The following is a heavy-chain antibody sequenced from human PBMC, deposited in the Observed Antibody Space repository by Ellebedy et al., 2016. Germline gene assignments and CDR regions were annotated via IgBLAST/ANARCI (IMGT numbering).Heavy chain of an antibody. J-gene: IGHJ3*02. CDR1: GDTMFGQSVA. V-gene: IGHV6-1*01. D-gene: IGHD5-24*01. CDR2: TYYRSKWYY. Sequence: SQTLSLTXXISGDTMFGQSVAWNWTRQSPSRGLEWLGRTYYRSKWYYDYAVSVKSRIIINSDTSKNQFSLQLSSVTPEDTAMYYCVRGQFTAFDIWGQGTMVTVSS. CDR3: VRGQFTAFDI.